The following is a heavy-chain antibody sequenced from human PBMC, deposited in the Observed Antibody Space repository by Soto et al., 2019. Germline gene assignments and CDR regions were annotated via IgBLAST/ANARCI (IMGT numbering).Heavy chain of an antibody. CDR2: IWYDGSNK. CDR3: ARDALGYCSSTSCYTDR. CDR1: GFAFSSYG. Sequence: GGSLRLSCAASGFAFSSYGMHWVRQAPGKGLEWVAVIWYDGSNKYYADSVKGRFTISRDNSKNTLYLQMNSLRAEDTAVYYCARDALGYCSSTSCYTDRWGQGTLVTV. J-gene: IGHJ4*02. V-gene: IGHV3-33*01. D-gene: IGHD2-2*02.